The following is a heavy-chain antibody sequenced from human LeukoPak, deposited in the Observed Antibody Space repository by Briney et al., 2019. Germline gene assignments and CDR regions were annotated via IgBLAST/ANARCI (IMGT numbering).Heavy chain of an antibody. CDR1: GYTFTGCY. V-gene: IGHV1-2*06. CDR2: INPNSGGP. Sequence: ASVNVSCKASGYTFTGCYIHWVRQAPGQGLEWMGRINPNSGGPNYAQKFQGRVTLTRDTSISTAYMELSRLRSDDTAIYYCARESSDGSGSYDYWGQGTLVTVSS. D-gene: IGHD3-10*01. J-gene: IGHJ4*02. CDR3: ARESSDGSGSYDY.